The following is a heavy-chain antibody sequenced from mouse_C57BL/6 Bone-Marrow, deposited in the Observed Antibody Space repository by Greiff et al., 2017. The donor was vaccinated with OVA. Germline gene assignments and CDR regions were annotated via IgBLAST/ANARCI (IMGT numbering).Heavy chain of an antibody. Sequence: QVQLQQPGAELVMPGASVKLSCKASGYTFTSYWMHWVKQRPGQGLEWIGALDPSDSYTNYNQKFQGKSTLTVDKSSSTAYMQLSSLTSEDSAVYYCASRDYDYDGGYFDVWGTGTTVTVSS. CDR2: LDPSDSYT. CDR1: GYTFTSYW. CDR3: ASRDYDYDGGYFDV. V-gene: IGHV1-69*01. D-gene: IGHD2-4*01. J-gene: IGHJ1*03.